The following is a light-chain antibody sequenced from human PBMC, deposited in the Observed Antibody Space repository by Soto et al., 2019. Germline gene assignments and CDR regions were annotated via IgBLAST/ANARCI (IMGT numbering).Light chain of an antibody. V-gene: IGLV2-23*01. CDR3: SSYASTSTYL. CDR1: SSDVGSYNL. CDR2: SGS. J-gene: IGLJ1*01. Sequence: QSALAQPASVSGSPGQSITISCTGTSSDVGSYNLVSWYQQHPGKAPKLMLYSGSERPSGLSTRFSGSKSGNTASLTISGLQAEDEADYYCSSYASTSTYLFGTGTRSPS.